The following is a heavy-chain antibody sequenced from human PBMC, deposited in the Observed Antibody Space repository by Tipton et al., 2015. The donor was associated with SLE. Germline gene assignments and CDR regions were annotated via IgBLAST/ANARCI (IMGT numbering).Heavy chain of an antibody. CDR2: ISAYRGNT. CDR1: GYTFTNHV. Sequence: QSGAEVKKPGASVKVSCTASGYTFTNHVITWVRQAPGQGLEWMGWISAYRGNTNYTQNLQDRVTLTTDTSTSTAYMELRSLRTDDTALYYWARVKCWVGGSDYFDFWGQGTLVTVSS. D-gene: IGHD1-26*01. J-gene: IGHJ4*02. V-gene: IGHV1-18*04. CDR3: ARVKCWVGGSDYFDF.